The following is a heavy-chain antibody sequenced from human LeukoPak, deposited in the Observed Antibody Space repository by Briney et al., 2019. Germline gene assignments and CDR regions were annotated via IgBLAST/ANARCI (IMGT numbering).Heavy chain of an antibody. Sequence: GRSLRLSCAASGFTFTNYAMHWVRQAPGKGLEWVAVISYDGTDKYYADSVKGRFTISRDNSKNTLYLQMNSLRAEDTAVYYCAKDLHVVVVAAAPETWFDPWGQGTLVTVSS. CDR3: AKDLHVVVVAAAPETWFDP. J-gene: IGHJ5*02. CDR2: ISYDGTDK. V-gene: IGHV3-30-3*01. D-gene: IGHD2-15*01. CDR1: GFTFTNYA.